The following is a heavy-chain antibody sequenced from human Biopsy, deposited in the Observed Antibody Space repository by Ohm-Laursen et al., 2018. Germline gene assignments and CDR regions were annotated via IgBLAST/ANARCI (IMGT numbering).Heavy chain of an antibody. J-gene: IGHJ6*02. CDR1: GGSISSDY. Sequence: GTLSLTCTVSGGSISSDYWSWIRQTPGKGLEWIGYIYYSGSTNYNPSLKSRITISVDTSKNQFSLRLNSVTAADTAVYYCARATNSTGWPYYYFYGMDVWGQGTTVTVSS. CDR3: ARATNSTGWPYYYFYGMDV. D-gene: IGHD2/OR15-2a*01. V-gene: IGHV4-59*01. CDR2: IYYSGST.